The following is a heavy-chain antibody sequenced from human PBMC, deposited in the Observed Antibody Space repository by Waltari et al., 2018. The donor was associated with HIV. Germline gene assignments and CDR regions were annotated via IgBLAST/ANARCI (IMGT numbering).Heavy chain of an antibody. D-gene: IGHD5-18*01. CDR3: ARDWRQPRGVYYGMDV. J-gene: IGHJ6*02. CDR1: GFTFSAYW. V-gene: IGHV3-74*01. CDR2: INSDGSRT. Sequence: EVQLVESGGGLVQPGGSLRLSCAASGFTFSAYWLPWVRQAPGKGLVWVSLINSDGSRTTYAESVRGRFTISRDNAKNTLFLLMNSLRPEDTAVYYCARDWRQPRGVYYGMDVWGQGTTVTVSS.